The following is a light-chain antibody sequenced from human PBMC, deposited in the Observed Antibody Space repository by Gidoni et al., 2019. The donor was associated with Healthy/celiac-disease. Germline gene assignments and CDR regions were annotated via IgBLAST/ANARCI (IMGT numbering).Light chain of an antibody. V-gene: IGKV3-20*01. J-gene: IGKJ3*01. CDR2: GAS. CDR3: QQYGSSPFT. CDR1: QSVSSSY. Sequence: EIVLTLSLGTLSLSPGERATLSCRASQSVSSSYLAWYQQKPGQAPRLLIYGASSRATGIPDRFSGSGSGTDFTLTISRLEHEDVAVYYCQQYGSSPFTFGPGTKVDIK.